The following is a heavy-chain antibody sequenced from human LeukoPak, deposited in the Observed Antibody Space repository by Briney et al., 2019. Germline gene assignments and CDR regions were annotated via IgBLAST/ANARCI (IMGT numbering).Heavy chain of an antibody. J-gene: IGHJ4*02. CDR3: AYGDFLKTVNYFDY. D-gene: IGHD4-17*01. Sequence: GRSLRLSCAASGFTVSNNYMSWVRQAPGKGLEWVSVIYSDGSTYYADSVQGRFTISRDNSKNTLYLQMNSLRVEDTAVYYCAYGDFLKTVNYFDYWGQGTLVTVSS. CDR1: GFTVSNNY. V-gene: IGHV3-66*01. CDR2: IYSDGST.